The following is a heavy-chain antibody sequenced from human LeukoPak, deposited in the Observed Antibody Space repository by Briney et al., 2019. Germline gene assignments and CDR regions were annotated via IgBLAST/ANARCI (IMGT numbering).Heavy chain of an antibody. J-gene: IGHJ4*02. CDR3: AKDPHSSSWAIAVAGPGY. D-gene: IGHD6-13*01. CDR1: GFTFSSYA. V-gene: IGHV3-30*04. CDR2: ISYDGSNK. Sequence: PGRSLRLSCAASGFTFSSYAMHWVRQAPGKGLEWVAVISYDGSNKYYADSVKGRFTISRDNSKNTLYLQMNSLRAEDTAVYYCAKDPHSSSWAIAVAGPGYWGQGTLVTVSS.